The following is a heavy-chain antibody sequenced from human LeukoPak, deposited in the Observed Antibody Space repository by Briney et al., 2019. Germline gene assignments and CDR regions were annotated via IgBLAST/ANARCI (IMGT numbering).Heavy chain of an antibody. Sequence: SETLSLTCAVYGGSFSGYYWSWIRQPPGKGLEWIGEINHSGSTNYNPSLKSRVTISVDTSKNQFSLKLSSVTAADTAVYYCARRRYSYGSARDYFDYWGQGTLVTVSS. CDR1: GGSFSGYY. CDR2: INHSGST. CDR3: ARRRYSYGSARDYFDY. D-gene: IGHD5-18*01. V-gene: IGHV4-34*01. J-gene: IGHJ4*02.